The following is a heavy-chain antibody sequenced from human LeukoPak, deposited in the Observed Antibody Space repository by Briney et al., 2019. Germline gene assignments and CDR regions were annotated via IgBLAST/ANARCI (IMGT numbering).Heavy chain of an antibody. CDR1: GGSISSYY. CDR2: IYYSGST. Sequence: SETLSLTCTVSGGSISSYYWSWIRQPPGKGLEWIGYIYYSGSTNYNPFLKSRVTISVDTSKNQFSLKLSSVTAADTAVYYCAGGYSSGWSYWFDPWGQGTLVTVSS. J-gene: IGHJ5*02. D-gene: IGHD6-19*01. CDR3: AGGYSSGWSYWFDP. V-gene: IGHV4-59*12.